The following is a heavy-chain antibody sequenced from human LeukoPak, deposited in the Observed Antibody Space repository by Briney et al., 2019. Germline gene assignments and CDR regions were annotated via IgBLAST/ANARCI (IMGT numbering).Heavy chain of an antibody. CDR2: IIPIFGTA. D-gene: IGHD4-23*01. CDR1: GGTFSSYA. V-gene: IGHV1-69*06. Sequence: SVKVSCKASGGTFSSYAISWVRQAPGQGLEWMGGIIPIFGTANYVQKFQGRVTITADKSTSTAYLELSSMRSEDTAVYYCARENELRGNAFHIWGQGTMVTVSS. J-gene: IGHJ3*02. CDR3: ARENELRGNAFHI.